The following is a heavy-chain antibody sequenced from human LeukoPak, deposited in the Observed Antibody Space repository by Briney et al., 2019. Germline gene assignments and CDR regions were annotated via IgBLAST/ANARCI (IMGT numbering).Heavy chain of an antibody. CDR3: ARRNLVNTPIIRGAGHCFDP. V-gene: IGHV1-2*04. D-gene: IGHD5-18*01. J-gene: IGHJ5*02. CDR2: INPNSGGT. CDR1: GYTFTGYY. Sequence: ASVKVSCKASGYTFTGYYMHWVRQAPGQGLEWMGRINPNSGGTTYAQKFQGWVTMTMDTSISTAYMELSRLTSDDTAVYYCARRNLVNTPIIRGAGHCFDPWGQGTLVTVSS.